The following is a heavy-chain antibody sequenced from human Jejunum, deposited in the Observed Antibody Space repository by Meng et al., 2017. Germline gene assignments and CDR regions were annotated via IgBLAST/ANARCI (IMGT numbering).Heavy chain of an antibody. V-gene: IGHV5-51*04. Sequence: GESLKISCKVSGYTSSSYWIGWARQMPGKGLEWMGIIYPGDSDTRYSPSFQGQVTISADTPITTAYLQWSNLRPSDSAIYYCATSPHMIWYSTNPFHFDYWGQGTPVTVSS. J-gene: IGHJ4*02. D-gene: IGHD2-21*02. CDR1: GYTSSSYW. CDR2: IYPGDSDT. CDR3: ATSPHMIWYSTNPFHFDY.